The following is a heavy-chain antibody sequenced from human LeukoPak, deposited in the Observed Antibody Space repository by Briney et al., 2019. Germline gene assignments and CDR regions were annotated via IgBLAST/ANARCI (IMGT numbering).Heavy chain of an antibody. V-gene: IGHV3-23*01. Sequence: PGGSLRLSCAASGFTFNKYAMSWVRQAPGKGLEWVSTISGSDGSTYYADSVKGRFIVSRDNSKSTLYLQMNSLRADDTAVYYCAKWDGDYLFDYWGQGTLVTVSS. CDR1: GFTFNKYA. CDR3: AKWDGDYLFDY. D-gene: IGHD4-17*01. J-gene: IGHJ4*02. CDR2: ISGSDGST.